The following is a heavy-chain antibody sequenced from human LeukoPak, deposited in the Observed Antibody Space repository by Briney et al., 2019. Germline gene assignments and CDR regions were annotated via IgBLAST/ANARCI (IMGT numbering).Heavy chain of an antibody. D-gene: IGHD6-19*01. CDR3: ARGVAVAGTFRTNYYYGMDV. CDR2: TYYSSKWYN. Sequence: SQTLSLICAISGDSVSSNSAACNWIRQSPSRGLEWLGRTYYSSKWYNDYAVSVKSRITINPDTSKNQFSLQLNSVTPEDTAVYYCARGVAVAGTFRTNYYYGMDVWGQGTTVTVSS. J-gene: IGHJ6*02. CDR1: GDSVSSNSAA. V-gene: IGHV6-1*01.